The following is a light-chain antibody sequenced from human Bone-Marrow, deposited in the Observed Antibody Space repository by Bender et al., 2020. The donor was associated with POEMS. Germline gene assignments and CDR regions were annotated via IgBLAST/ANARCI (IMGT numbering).Light chain of an antibody. Sequence: QSALTQPASVSGSPGQSITISCTGTSNDVGAYNYVSWYQQYPGKAPKLIVYDVANRPSGVSNRFSGSKSGNTASLTISGLQAEDEADYYCSSYTSSSTWVFGGGTKLTVL. J-gene: IGLJ3*02. V-gene: IGLV2-14*01. CDR2: DVA. CDR1: SNDVGAYNY. CDR3: SSYTSSSTWV.